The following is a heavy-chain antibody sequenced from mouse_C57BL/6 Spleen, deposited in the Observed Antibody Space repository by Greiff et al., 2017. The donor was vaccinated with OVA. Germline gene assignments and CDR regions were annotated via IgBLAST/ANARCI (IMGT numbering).Heavy chain of an antibody. V-gene: IGHV1-61*01. Sequence: VQLQQPGAELVRPGSSVKLSCKASGYTFTSYWMDWVKQRPGQGLEWIGNIYPSDSETHYNQKFKDKATLTVDKSSSTAYMQLSSLTSEDSAVYYCARGGDYGSSTPWFAYWGQGTLVTVSA. CDR1: GYTFTSYW. J-gene: IGHJ3*01. CDR2: IYPSDSET. D-gene: IGHD1-1*01. CDR3: ARGGDYGSSTPWFAY.